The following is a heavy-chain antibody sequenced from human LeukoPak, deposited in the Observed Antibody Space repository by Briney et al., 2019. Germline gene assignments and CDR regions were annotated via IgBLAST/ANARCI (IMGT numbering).Heavy chain of an antibody. D-gene: IGHD5-18*01. J-gene: IGHJ3*02. CDR1: GASISSSSYF. CDR2: VYYSGST. Sequence: SETLSLTFTVSGASISSSSYFWGWIRQPPGKGLEYIGSVYYSGSTYYNPSLRSRVTISVDRSKNQFSLRLNSVTAADTAVYYCARPLDTTLVNAFDIWGPGTMVTVS. CDR3: ARPLDTTLVNAFDI. V-gene: IGHV4-39*01.